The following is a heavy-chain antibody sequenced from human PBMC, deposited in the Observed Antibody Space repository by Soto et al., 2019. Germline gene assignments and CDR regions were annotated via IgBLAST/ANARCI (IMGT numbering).Heavy chain of an antibody. CDR3: ARSPRSSPYFDY. Sequence: PGESLKISCKGSGYNFITDWISWVRQMPGKGLEWMGRIDPTDSYTKYSPSFEGHVTISADKSISTAYLQWSSLEASDTAFYFCARSPRSSPYFDYWGQGALVTVSS. CDR2: IDPTDSYT. V-gene: IGHV5-10-1*01. J-gene: IGHJ4*02. D-gene: IGHD6-13*01. CDR1: GYNFITDW.